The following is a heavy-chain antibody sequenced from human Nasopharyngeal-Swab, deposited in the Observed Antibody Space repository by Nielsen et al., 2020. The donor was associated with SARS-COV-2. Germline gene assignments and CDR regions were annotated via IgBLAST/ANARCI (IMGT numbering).Heavy chain of an antibody. Sequence: IRQPPGKGLEWVAVISYDGNNKYYADSVKGRFTISRDNSKNTLYLQMNSLRAEDTAVYYCAKDTRSGLVRGVITDYWGQGTLGTVSS. J-gene: IGHJ4*02. CDR2: ISYDGNNK. D-gene: IGHD3-10*01. CDR3: AKDTRSGLVRGVITDY. V-gene: IGHV3-30*18.